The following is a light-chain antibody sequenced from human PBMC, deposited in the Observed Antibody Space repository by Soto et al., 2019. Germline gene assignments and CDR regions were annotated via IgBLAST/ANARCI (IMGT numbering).Light chain of an antibody. J-gene: IGLJ1*01. CDR3: SSYTSSSTPYV. CDR2: DVS. Sequence: QSVLTQPASVYGSPGQSITISCTGTSSDVGGYNYVSWYQQHPGKVPKLMIYDVSNRPSGVSNRFSGSKSGNTASLTISGLQAQDEADYYCSSYTSSSTPYVFGTGTKVTVL. V-gene: IGLV2-14*01. CDR1: SSDVGGYNY.